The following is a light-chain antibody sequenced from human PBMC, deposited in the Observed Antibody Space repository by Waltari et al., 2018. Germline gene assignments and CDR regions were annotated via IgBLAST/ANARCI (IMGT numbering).Light chain of an antibody. CDR2: QDS. J-gene: IGLJ2*01. CDR3: QAWDSSTAV. V-gene: IGLV3-1*01. Sequence: SYEVAQPPSVSVSPGQKASIPCSGDQLGDKYICWYQQKPGQSPVLVIYQDSKRPSGIPERFSGSNSGNTATLTISGTQAMDEADYYCQAWDSSTAVFGGGTKLTVL. CDR1: QLGDKY.